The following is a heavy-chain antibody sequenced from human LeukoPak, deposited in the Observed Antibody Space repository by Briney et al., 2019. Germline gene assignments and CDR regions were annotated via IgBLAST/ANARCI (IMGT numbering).Heavy chain of an antibody. J-gene: IGHJ5*02. Sequence: ASXFTFSSYGMHWVRQAPGKGLEWVAXXWYDGSNKYYADSVKGRFTISRDNSKNTLYLQMNSLRAEDTAVYYCARGRIGAMVPGWFDPWGQGTLVTVSS. V-gene: IGHV3-33*01. CDR2: XWYDGSNK. CDR3: ARGRIGAMVPGWFDP. D-gene: IGHD5-18*01. CDR1: XFTFSSYG.